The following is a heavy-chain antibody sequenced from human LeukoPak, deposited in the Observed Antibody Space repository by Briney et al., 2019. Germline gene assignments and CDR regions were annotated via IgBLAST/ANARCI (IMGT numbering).Heavy chain of an antibody. CDR2: IKQDGSEK. D-gene: IGHD5-12*01. CDR1: GFTFSSYW. Sequence: GGSLRLSCAASGFTFSSYWMSWVRQAPGKGLEWVANIKQDGSEKYYVDSVKGRFTISRDNAKNSLYLQMNSLKTEDTAVYYCTSWEKRLRLLVYWGQGTLVTVSS. CDR3: TSWEKRLRLLVY. V-gene: IGHV3-7*03. J-gene: IGHJ4*02.